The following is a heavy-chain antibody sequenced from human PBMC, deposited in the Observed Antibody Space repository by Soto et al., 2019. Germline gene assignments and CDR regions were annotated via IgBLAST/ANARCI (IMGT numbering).Heavy chain of an antibody. CDR1: GFAFSSYA. V-gene: IGHV3-23*01. J-gene: IGHJ4*02. Sequence: EVQLLESGGGLVQPGGSLRLSCGASGFAFSSYAMSWVRQAPGKGLEWVSALSGGGDMTYYADSVKGRFTIAKDNSKNALFLQMNSLIAEDTAIYYCAKASCTSTSCYSTNWGQGTLVTVSS. CDR2: LSGGGDMT. D-gene: IGHD2-2*01. CDR3: AKASCTSTSCYSTN.